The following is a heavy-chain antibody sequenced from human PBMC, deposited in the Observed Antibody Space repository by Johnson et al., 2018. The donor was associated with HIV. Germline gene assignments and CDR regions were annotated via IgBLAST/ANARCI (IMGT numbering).Heavy chain of an antibody. V-gene: IGHV3-48*04. CDR3: ARDETITGDGAFDI. CDR1: GFTFSSYG. J-gene: IGHJ3*02. CDR2: ISSSGSTI. Sequence: VQLVESGGGVVQPGRSLRLSCAASGFTFSSYGMHWVRQAPGKGLEWVSYISSSGSTIYYADSVKGRFTISRDIAKNSLYLQMNSLRAEDTAVYYCARDETITGDGAFDIWGQGTMVTVSS. D-gene: IGHD7-27*01.